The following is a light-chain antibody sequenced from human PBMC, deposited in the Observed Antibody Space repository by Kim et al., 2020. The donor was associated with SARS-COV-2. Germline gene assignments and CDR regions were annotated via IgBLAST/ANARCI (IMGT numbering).Light chain of an antibody. Sequence: VAVGQTVRITCQGDSLRSYYASWDQQKPGQAPVLVIYGKNNRPSGIPDRFSGSSSGNTASLTITGAQAEDEADYYCNSRDSSGPVVFGGGTQLTVL. CDR2: GKN. V-gene: IGLV3-19*01. CDR3: NSRDSSGPVV. J-gene: IGLJ2*01. CDR1: SLRSYY.